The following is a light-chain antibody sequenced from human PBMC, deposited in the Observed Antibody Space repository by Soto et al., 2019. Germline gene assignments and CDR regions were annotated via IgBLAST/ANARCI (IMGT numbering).Light chain of an antibody. CDR2: SNN. CDR3: AAWDDSLNTYV. CDR1: SFNIGTNN. J-gene: IGLJ1*01. Sequence: QSVMPQPTSASGTRGQRVTMSCSGSSFNIGTNNVNWYQQLPGTAPKLLIYSNNQRPSGVPDRFSGSKSGTSASLAISGLQSEDDADYYCAAWDDSLNTYVSGSGTKVTVL. V-gene: IGLV1-44*01.